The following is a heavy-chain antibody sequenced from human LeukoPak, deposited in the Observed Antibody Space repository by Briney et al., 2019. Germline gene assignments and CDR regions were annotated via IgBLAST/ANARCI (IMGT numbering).Heavy chain of an antibody. V-gene: IGHV1-46*01. CDR2: INPSGGST. CDR1: GDTFTSYY. J-gene: IGHJ6*02. D-gene: IGHD2-2*02. CDR3: ARDPRYCSTTSCYTGHYYYYYGMDV. Sequence: ASVKVSCKASGDTFTSYYMHWVRQAPGQGLEWMGIINPSGGSTSYAQNFQGRVTMTRDTSTSTVYMELSSLRSEDTVVYYCARDPRYCSTTSCYTGHYYYYYGMDVWGQGTTVTVSS.